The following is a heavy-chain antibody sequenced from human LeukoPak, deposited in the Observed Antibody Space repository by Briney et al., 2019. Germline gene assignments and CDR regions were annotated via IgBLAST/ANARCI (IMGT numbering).Heavy chain of an antibody. CDR2: IYSVGST. V-gene: IGHV3-53*01. J-gene: IGHJ1*01. Sequence: GGSLRLSCAASGFTVSSNYMSWVRQAPGKGLEWVSVIYSVGSTYYADSVKGRFTISRDNSKNTLYLQMNSLRDEDTAVYYCARGEDHYDSSGQPHEYFRHWGQGTLVTVSS. CDR3: ARGEDHYDSSGQPHEYFRH. D-gene: IGHD3-22*01. CDR1: GFTVSSNY.